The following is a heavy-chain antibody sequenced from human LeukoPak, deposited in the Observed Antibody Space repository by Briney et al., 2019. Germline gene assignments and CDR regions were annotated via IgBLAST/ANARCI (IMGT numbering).Heavy chain of an antibody. CDR1: GFTFSTYA. D-gene: IGHD3-16*01. CDR3: AKSLGGWHSPPNYYGMDV. Sequence: GGTLRLSCAASGFTFSTYAMSWVRQAPGKGLEWVSGISGSGGSTYYADSVRGRFTISRDTSKNTLYLQLNSLRAEDTAVYHYAKSLGGWHSPPNYYGMDVWGQGTTVTVSS. J-gene: IGHJ6*02. CDR2: ISGSGGST. V-gene: IGHV3-23*01.